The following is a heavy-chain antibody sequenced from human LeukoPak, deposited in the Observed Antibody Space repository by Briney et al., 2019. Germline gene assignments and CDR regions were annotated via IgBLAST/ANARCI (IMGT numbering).Heavy chain of an antibody. CDR1: GYTFTNYY. J-gene: IGHJ5*02. D-gene: IGHD1-26*01. CDR2: INPSGGTT. CDR3: ARGSSETYINWFDR. V-gene: IGHV1-46*01. Sequence: ASVKVSCKASGYTFTNYYIHWVRQAPGQGLEWMGLINPSGGTTSYAQNFQGRVTMTRDTSTSTVYMELSSLRSEDTAMYYCARGSSETYINWFDRWGQGTPVTVSS.